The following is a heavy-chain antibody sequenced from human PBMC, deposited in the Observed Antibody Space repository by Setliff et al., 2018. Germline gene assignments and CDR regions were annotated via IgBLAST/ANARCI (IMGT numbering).Heavy chain of an antibody. V-gene: IGHV4-39*07. CDR2: VYYTGTT. Sequence: KASETLSLTCTVSGVSITSYNYFWGWIRQPPGKGLAWIGSVYYTGTTSYNPSLKSRLTMSLDTSKNQLSLRLTSVTAADTAIYYCASGYNFWSGYFVVAESYQYWGQGTLVTVSS. J-gene: IGHJ1*01. D-gene: IGHD3-3*01. CDR3: ASGYNFWSGYFVVAESYQY. CDR1: GVSITSYNYF.